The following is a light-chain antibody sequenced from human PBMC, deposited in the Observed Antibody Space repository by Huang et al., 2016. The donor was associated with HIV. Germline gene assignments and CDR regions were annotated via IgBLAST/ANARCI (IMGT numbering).Light chain of an antibody. CDR3: QQYNTDSGYT. V-gene: IGKV1-5*03. CDR2: KAS. CDR1: QSINIW. Sequence: DIQMTQSPSTLSASVGDRVTITCRASQSINIWLAWYQQKPGKAPKLLSYKASRLENGVPSRFSGSGSGTEFSLTISSLQPDDFATYYCQQYNTDSGYTFGQGTKLEIK. J-gene: IGKJ2*01.